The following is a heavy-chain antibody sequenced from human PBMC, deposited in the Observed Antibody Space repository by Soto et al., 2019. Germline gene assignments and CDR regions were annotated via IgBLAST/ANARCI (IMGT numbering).Heavy chain of an antibody. J-gene: IGHJ6*02. D-gene: IGHD2-15*01. CDR1: GGTFSSYA. Sequence: ASVKVSCKASGGTFSSYAISWVRQAPGQGLEWMGGIIPIFGTANYAQKFQGRVAITADESTSTAYMELSSLRSEDTAVYYCARDRYCSGGSCTRGNYYYGMDVWGQGTTVTVSS. V-gene: IGHV1-69*13. CDR3: ARDRYCSGGSCTRGNYYYGMDV. CDR2: IIPIFGTA.